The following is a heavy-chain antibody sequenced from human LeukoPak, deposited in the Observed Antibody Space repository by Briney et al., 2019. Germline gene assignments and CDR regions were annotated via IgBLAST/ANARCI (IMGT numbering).Heavy chain of an antibody. CDR3: ARGQTFGYDFWSGYYYYYYGMDV. J-gene: IGHJ6*02. V-gene: IGHV1-18*01. Sequence: ASVKVSCKASGYTFTSYGISWVRQAPGQGLEWMGWISAYNGNTNYAQKLQGRVTMTTDTSTSTAYMELRSLRSDDTAVYYCARGQTFGYDFWSGYYYYYYGMDVWGQETTVTVSS. CDR1: GYTFTSYG. CDR2: ISAYNGNT. D-gene: IGHD3-3*01.